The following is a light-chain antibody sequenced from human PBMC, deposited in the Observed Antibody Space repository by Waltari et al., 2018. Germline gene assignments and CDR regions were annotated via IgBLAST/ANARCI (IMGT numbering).Light chain of an antibody. CDR1: KIGDKS. CDR2: YDT. J-gene: IGLJ2*01. V-gene: IGLV3-21*04. Sequence: SYVVTQPPSLSVAPGETAKVTCGGFKIGDKSVHWYQKKPGQAPVLVTDYDTGRPSGSTDRFSGSNSGNTATLTISGVEAGDEADYYCQVWDNDSGLLLFGGGTKVTVL. CDR3: QVWDNDSGLLL.